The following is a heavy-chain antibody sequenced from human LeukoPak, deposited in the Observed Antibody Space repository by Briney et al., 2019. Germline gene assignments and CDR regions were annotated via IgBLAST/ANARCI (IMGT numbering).Heavy chain of an antibody. CDR2: IHTDGTVT. J-gene: IGHJ4*02. CDR1: GFTFSKYW. CDR3: ATKQWLAPPPDS. V-gene: IGHV3-74*01. Sequence: SGGSLRLSRAASGFTFSKYWMLWVRQAPGKGLESVSRIHTDGTVTNYADSVKGRFTVSRDNADNTKFLQMNSVRDEDTAVYYCATKQWLAPPPDSWGQGTPVTVP. D-gene: IGHD6-19*01.